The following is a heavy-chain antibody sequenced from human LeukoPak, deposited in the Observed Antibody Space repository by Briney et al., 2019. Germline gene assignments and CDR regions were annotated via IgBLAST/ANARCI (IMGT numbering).Heavy chain of an antibody. CDR2: IGYDGSNK. CDR1: GFTFSSYV. V-gene: IGHV3-33*01. D-gene: IGHD1/OR15-1a*01. CDR3: ARAILYPGTGYFDY. J-gene: IGHJ4*02. Sequence: PGGSLRLSCAASGFTFSSYVMHWVRQAPGKGLEWVAVIGYDGSNKFYADSVKGRFTISRDNPKSTVFLQMNSLRAEDTAVYYCARAILYPGTGYFDYWGQGTLVTVSS.